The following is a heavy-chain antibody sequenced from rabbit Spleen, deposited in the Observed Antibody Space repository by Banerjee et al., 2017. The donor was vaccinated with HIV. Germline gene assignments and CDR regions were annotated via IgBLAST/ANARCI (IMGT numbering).Heavy chain of an antibody. CDR3: AREVLSAAYAGFGDATIYYFDL. CDR2: IYAGVSGST. J-gene: IGHJ4*01. CDR1: GFSFSSGYD. D-gene: IGHD6-1*01. Sequence: QSLEESGGDLVKPGASLTLTCIASGFSFSSGYDICWVRQAPGKGVERIACIYAGVSGSTYYATWAKGRFTISKTSSTTVTLQMTSLTAADTATYFCAREVLSAAYAGFGDATIYYFDLWGPGTLVTVS. V-gene: IGHV1S40*01.